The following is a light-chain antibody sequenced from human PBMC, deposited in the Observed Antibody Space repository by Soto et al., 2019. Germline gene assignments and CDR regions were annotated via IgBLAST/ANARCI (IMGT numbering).Light chain of an antibody. CDR3: GTWDGSLSAGV. CDR1: SSNIGDNY. V-gene: IGLV1-51*01. Sequence: QSVLTQPPSVSATPGQKVTISCSGSSSNIGDNYVSWYQQLPGTAPKLLIYDNYQRPSGIPDRFSGSKSGTTATLDISGLQTGDEADYYCGTWDGSLSAGVFGGGTKLTVL. J-gene: IGLJ2*01. CDR2: DNY.